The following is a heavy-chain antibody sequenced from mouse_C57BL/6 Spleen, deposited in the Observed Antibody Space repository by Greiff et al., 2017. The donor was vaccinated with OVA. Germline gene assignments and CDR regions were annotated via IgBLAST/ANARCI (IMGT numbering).Heavy chain of an antibody. V-gene: IGHV1-80*01. CDR2: IYPGDGDT. Sequence: QVQLQQSGAELVKPGASVKISCKASGYAFSSYWMNWVKQRPGKGLEWIGQIYPGDGDTNYNGKFKGKATLTADKSSSTAYMQLSSLTSEDSAVYCCARSKELRLGGNFDYWGQGTTLTVSA. J-gene: IGHJ2*01. D-gene: IGHD2-14*01. CDR3: ARSKELRLGGNFDY. CDR1: GYAFSSYW.